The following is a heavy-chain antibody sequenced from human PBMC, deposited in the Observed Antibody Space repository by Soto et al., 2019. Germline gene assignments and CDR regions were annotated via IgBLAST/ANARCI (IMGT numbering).Heavy chain of an antibody. J-gene: IGHJ4*02. Sequence: QVQLVQSGAEVKKPGASVKVSCKASGYTFTSYGISWVRQAPGQGLEWMGWISAYNGNTNYAQKHQGRVTMTKVTSTSTAYMELRSLRSDYTAVYYCARTPPRITLFGVVTPEIYYFDYGGQGTLVTVSS. CDR1: GYTFTSYG. CDR3: ARTPPRITLFGVVTPEIYYFDY. D-gene: IGHD3-3*01. V-gene: IGHV1-18*01. CDR2: ISAYNGNT.